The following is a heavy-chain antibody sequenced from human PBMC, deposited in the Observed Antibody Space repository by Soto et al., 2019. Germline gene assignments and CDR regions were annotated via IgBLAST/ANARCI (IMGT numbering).Heavy chain of an antibody. CDR2: IYYSGAT. CDR1: GDSISTSSYY. CDR3: ARDLEYSSSSGNLRANFDY. Sequence: SETLSLTCDVSGDSISTSSYYWGWIRQPPGKGLEWIASIYYSGATYYNPSLQSRVTISVDTSNNRFSLTLSSLTAADTAVYYCARDLEYSSSSGNLRANFDYWGQGTLVTVSS. J-gene: IGHJ4*02. V-gene: IGHV4-39*02. D-gene: IGHD6-6*01.